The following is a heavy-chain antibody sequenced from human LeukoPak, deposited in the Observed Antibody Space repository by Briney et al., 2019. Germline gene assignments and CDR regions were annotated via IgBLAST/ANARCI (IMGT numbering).Heavy chain of an antibody. CDR2: INPSGGST. D-gene: IGHD3-22*01. CDR3: ARDSTRITMIVVDTTGDAFDI. Sequence: ASVKVSCKASGYTFTSYYMHWVRQAPGQGLEWMGIINPSGGSTSYAQKFQGRVTMTRDTSTSTVYMELSSLRSEDTAVYYCARDSTRITMIVVDTTGDAFDIWGQGTMVTVSS. CDR1: GYTFTSYY. V-gene: IGHV1-46*01. J-gene: IGHJ3*02.